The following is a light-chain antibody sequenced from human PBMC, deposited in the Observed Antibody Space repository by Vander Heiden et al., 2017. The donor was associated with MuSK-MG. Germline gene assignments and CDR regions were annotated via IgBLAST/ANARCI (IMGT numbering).Light chain of an antibody. J-gene: IGLJ2*01. CDR2: QDT. Sequence: SYELTQPPSVSVSPGQTARITCSGDKLGDKYACWYQQKPGQSPGLVIYQDTKRPSGIPERLSGSKSGKTATLTISGTQTIEESDYYCPAWDRSGVCGGGTKLTVL. V-gene: IGLV3-1*01. CDR3: PAWDRSGV. CDR1: KLGDKY.